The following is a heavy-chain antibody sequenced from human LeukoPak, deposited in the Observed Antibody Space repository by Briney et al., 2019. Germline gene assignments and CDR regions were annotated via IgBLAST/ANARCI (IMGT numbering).Heavy chain of an antibody. D-gene: IGHD1-14*01. Sequence: SETLSLTCTVSGDSISHYYWNWIRQPAGKGLEWIGRIYTSGNTNYNPSLKSRVTMSADTSKKQFSLMLTSVTAADTAVYYCARGLTPLQHWGQGTLVTVSS. CDR3: ARGLTPLQH. J-gene: IGHJ1*01. CDR1: GDSISHYY. CDR2: IYTSGNT. V-gene: IGHV4-4*07.